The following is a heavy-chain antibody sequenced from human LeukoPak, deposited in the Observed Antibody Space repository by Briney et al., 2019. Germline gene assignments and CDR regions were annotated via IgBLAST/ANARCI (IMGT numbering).Heavy chain of an antibody. V-gene: IGHV3-23*01. D-gene: IGHD3-9*01. CDR2: ISGSGGST. Sequence: GGSLRLSCAASGFTFSSYAMSWVRQAPGKGLEWVSAISGSGGSTYYADSVKGRFTISRDNSKNTLYLQMNSLRAEDTAVYYCAKEEETRVRYFVWLTDYWGQGTLVTVSS. CDR3: AKEEETRVRYFVWLTDY. CDR1: GFTFSSYA. J-gene: IGHJ4*02.